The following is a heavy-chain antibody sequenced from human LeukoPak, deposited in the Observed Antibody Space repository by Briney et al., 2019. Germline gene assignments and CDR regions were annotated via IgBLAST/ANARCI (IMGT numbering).Heavy chain of an antibody. Sequence: PGGSLRLSCAASGFTFSSFAMHWVRQAPGKGLEWVAVISYDGSNKYYADSVKGRFTISRDNSKNTLYLQMNSLRAEDTAVYYCAKDSRGSSGSYWDIDLDAFDIWGQGTMVTVSS. CDR2: ISYDGSNK. CDR3: AKDSRGSSGSYWDIDLDAFDI. J-gene: IGHJ3*02. D-gene: IGHD1-26*01. V-gene: IGHV3-30*04. CDR1: GFTFSSFA.